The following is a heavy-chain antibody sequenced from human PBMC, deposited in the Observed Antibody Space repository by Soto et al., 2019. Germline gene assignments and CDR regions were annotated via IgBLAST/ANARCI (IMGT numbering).Heavy chain of an antibody. CDR3: TTVNVWAQPYFDD. J-gene: IGHJ4*02. CDR1: GDSVTELY. V-gene: IGHV1-24*01. CDR2: FDPEEGER. Sequence: QVRLLQSGADVKKPGASVKVSCKVSGDSVTELYMHWVRQAPGKGLEWMGGFDPEEGERIYAQNFQGRVVMTEDASTNTAYLELRRLRSEDTAVYYYTTVNVWAQPYFDDWGQGTLVTVSS. D-gene: IGHD1-26*01.